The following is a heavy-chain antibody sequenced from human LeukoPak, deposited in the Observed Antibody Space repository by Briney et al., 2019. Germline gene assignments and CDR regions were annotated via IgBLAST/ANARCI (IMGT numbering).Heavy chain of an antibody. J-gene: IGHJ4*02. Sequence: SGGSLRLSCAASGFTFSSYAMNWVRQAPGKGLEWVSSISSSSSYIYYADSVKGRFTISRDNAKNSLYLQMNSLRAEDTAVYYCARGPWRYYFDYWGQGTLVTVTS. CDR1: GFTFSSYA. CDR3: ARGPWRYYFDY. V-gene: IGHV3-21*01. CDR2: ISSSSSYI.